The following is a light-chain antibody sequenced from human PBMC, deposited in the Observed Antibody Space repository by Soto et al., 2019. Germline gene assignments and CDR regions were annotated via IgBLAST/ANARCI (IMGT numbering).Light chain of an antibody. V-gene: IGKV3-11*01. CDR1: QSVSDK. CDR3: QQRGNRPPWT. CDR2: DTV. J-gene: IGKJ1*01. Sequence: EIVLTQSRGTLSLSPGERATLSWLASQSVSDKVAWYQQTSGQPPKLLIYDTVSRAAGVPGRFSGSGSGTDFTLTISSLEPEDFAVYYCQQRGNRPPWTFGQGTKVDIK.